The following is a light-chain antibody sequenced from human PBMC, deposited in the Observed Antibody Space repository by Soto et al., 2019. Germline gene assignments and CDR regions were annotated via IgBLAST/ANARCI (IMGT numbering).Light chain of an antibody. CDR1: QGISSW. Sequence: DIQMTQSPSFVSASVGDRVTITCRASQGISSWLAWYQHKPGRAPKRLIHAASSLESGVPPRFSGSGSGTDFTLTISSLQPEDFATYYFQQTTSFPLTFGGGTKVEIK. V-gene: IGKV1-12*01. J-gene: IGKJ4*01. CDR3: QQTTSFPLT. CDR2: AAS.